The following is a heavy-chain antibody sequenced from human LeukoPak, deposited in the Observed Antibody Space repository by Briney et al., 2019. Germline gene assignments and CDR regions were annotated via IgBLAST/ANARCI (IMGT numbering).Heavy chain of an antibody. CDR2: MSFDGSNK. J-gene: IGHJ1*01. Sequence: SLRLSCVASGLTFSSYVKHWVGQAPGKGLEWVAVMSFDGSNKYYADSVKGRFTISRDNSKNTLFLQMNSLRAEDTAIYYCVRYLPGILVAGTPQHWGQGTLVTVSS. D-gene: IGHD6-19*01. CDR1: GLTFSSYV. CDR3: VRYLPGILVAGTPQH. V-gene: IGHV3-30-3*01.